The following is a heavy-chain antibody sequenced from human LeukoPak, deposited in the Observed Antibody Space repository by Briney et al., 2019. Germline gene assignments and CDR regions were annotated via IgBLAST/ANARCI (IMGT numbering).Heavy chain of an antibody. D-gene: IGHD2-8*02. Sequence: GGSLRLSCVVSGFTFTNYWMQWVRQVPGKGLVWVARMNSDGTSIIHADSVKGRFTISRDNAENTLYLQMNSLRPEDTALYYCARSQGGVFDVWGQGTMVIVSS. CDR3: ARSQGGVFDV. CDR2: MNSDGTSI. V-gene: IGHV3-74*01. CDR1: GFTFTNYW. J-gene: IGHJ3*01.